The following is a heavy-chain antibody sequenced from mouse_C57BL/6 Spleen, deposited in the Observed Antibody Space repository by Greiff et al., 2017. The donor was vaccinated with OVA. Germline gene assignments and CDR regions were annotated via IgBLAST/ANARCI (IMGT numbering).Heavy chain of an antibody. CDR3: ASGGFYYGSSSVFDY. CDR2: IDPSDSET. CDR1: GYTFTSYW. Sequence: VQLQQPGAELVRPGSSVKLSCKASGYTFTSYWMHWVKQRPIQGLEWIGNIDPSDSETHYNQKFKDKATLTVDKSYSTAYMQLSSLTSEDSAVYYCASGGFYYGSSSVFDYWGQGTTLTVSS. V-gene: IGHV1-52*01. J-gene: IGHJ2*01. D-gene: IGHD1-1*01.